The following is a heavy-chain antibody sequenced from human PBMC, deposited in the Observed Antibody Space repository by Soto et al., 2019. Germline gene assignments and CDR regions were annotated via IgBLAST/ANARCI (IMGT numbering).Heavy chain of an antibody. CDR1: GGTFGGYG. V-gene: IGHV3-23*01. D-gene: IGHD3-3*01. CDR2: ISGSGGST. Sequence: GGSLRVSCAAAGGTFGGYGRSWVRQAKGKGLEWVSAISGSGGSTYYADSVKGRCTICRDNCKNTLNLQMNSMRAEEKAGEKKATVFVIYDFWSGPAYRGNGTSVPVSP. J-gene: IGHJ6*04. CDR3: ATVFVIYDFWSGPAY.